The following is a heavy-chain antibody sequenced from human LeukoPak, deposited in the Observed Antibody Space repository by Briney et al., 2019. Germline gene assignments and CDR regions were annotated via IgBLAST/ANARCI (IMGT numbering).Heavy chain of an antibody. J-gene: IGHJ4*02. CDR2: ISSSSSYI. Sequence: GGSLRLSCAASGFTFSSYSMNWVRQAPGKGLEWVSSISSSSSYIYYADSVKGRFTISRDNAKNSLYLQMNSLRAEDTAVYYCARWICGSTSCYYDYWGQGTLVTVSS. V-gene: IGHV3-21*04. CDR1: GFTFSSYS. D-gene: IGHD2-2*01. CDR3: ARWICGSTSCYYDY.